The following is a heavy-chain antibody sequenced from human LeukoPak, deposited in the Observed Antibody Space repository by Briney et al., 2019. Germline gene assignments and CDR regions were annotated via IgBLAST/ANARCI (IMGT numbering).Heavy chain of an antibody. CDR1: GGSIRSDDYY. V-gene: IGHV4-30-4*01. CDR3: ATVVVVAATNYYCYATDV. CDR2: IFYTGNT. D-gene: IGHD2-15*01. J-gene: IGHJ6*02. Sequence: PSETLSLTCTVSGGSIRSDDYYWSWIRQPPGKGLEWIGYIFYTGNTHYSPSLQSRVTFSVDTSKNQFSLKLSSVTAADTAVYFCATVVVVAATNYYCYATDVWGQGTTVTVSS.